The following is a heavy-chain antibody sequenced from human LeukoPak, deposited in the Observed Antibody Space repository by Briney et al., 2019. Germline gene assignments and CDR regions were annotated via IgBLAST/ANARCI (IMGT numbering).Heavy chain of an antibody. CDR1: GFTFSDYY. Sequence: GGSLRLSCAVSGFTFSDYYMSWLRQAPGKGREGVSYISSSGTTIYYTDSVKGRFTISRDNAKNSLYLQMNSLRAEDTAVYYCARGAARDYYYYGMGVWGQGTTVTVSS. V-gene: IGHV3-11*01. CDR2: ISSSGTTI. J-gene: IGHJ6*02. CDR3: ARGAARDYYYYGMGV. D-gene: IGHD6-13*01.